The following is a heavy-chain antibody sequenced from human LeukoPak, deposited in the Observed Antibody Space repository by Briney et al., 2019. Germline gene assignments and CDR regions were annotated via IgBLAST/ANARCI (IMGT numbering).Heavy chain of an antibody. CDR1: EFAFSVYE. V-gene: IGHV3-48*03. CDR2: ISSSGGTR. D-gene: IGHD6-19*01. J-gene: IGHJ4*02. Sequence: GGSLRLSCAASEFAFSVYEMYWVRQAPGKGLEWVSYISSSGGTRYYADSVKGRFTISRDNAKNSLYLQLNSLRAEDTAVYYCTTLTVASSFDYWGQGALVTVSS. CDR3: TTLTVASSFDY.